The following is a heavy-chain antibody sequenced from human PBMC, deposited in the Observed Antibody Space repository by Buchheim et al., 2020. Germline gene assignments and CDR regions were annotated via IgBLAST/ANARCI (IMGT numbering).Heavy chain of an antibody. V-gene: IGHV1-8*02. CDR3: ARSWVGYSNLPEWFDP. J-gene: IGHJ5*02. CDR1: GYTFTGYY. D-gene: IGHD4-11*01. CDR2: MNPNSGNT. Sequence: QVQLVQSGAEVKKPGASVKVSCKASGYTFTGYYMHWVRQAPGQGLEWMGWMNPNSGNTGYAQKFQGRVTMTRNTSISTAYMELSSLRSEDTAVYYCARSWVGYSNLPEWFDPWGQGTL.